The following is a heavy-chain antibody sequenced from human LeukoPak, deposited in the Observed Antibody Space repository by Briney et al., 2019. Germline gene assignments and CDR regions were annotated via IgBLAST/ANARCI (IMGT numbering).Heavy chain of an antibody. CDR2: IYYSEST. D-gene: IGHD2-2*01. Sequence: SETLSLTRTVSGGSISSSSYYWGWIRQPPGKGLEWIGSIYYSESTYYNPSLKSRVTISVDTSKNQFSLKLSSVTAADTAVYYCARRKSHIVVVPAAPFDYWGQGTLVTVSS. V-gene: IGHV4-39*01. J-gene: IGHJ4*02. CDR3: ARRKSHIVVVPAAPFDY. CDR1: GGSISSSSYY.